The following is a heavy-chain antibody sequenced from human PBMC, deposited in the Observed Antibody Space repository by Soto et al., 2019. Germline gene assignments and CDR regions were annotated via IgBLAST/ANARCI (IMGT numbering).Heavy chain of an antibody. CDR3: TKDWQHDS. Sequence: EVQLLESGGGLVQPGGSLRLSCAASGFTFSNYAMTWVRQAPEKGLECVSTINTSGGNTHYADSVKGRFSVSRDNSKNTLSLQMNSLRAEDTAVYYCTKDWQHDSWGQGTLVTVSS. D-gene: IGHD6-13*01. J-gene: IGHJ5*01. CDR1: GFTFSNYA. V-gene: IGHV3-23*01. CDR2: INTSGGNT.